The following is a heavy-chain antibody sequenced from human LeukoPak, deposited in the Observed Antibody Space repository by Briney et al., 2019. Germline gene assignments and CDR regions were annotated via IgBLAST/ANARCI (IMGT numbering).Heavy chain of an antibody. D-gene: IGHD4-17*01. J-gene: IGHJ4*02. CDR3: ARDPSTRVTTSYFDY. Sequence: GGSLRLSCAASGFTFSSYAMHWVRQAPGKGLEWVAVIPYDGSNKYYADSVKGRFTISRDNSKNTLYLQMNSLRAEDTAVYYCARDPSTRVTTSYFDYWGQGTLVTVSS. V-gene: IGHV3-30-3*01. CDR1: GFTFSSYA. CDR2: IPYDGSNK.